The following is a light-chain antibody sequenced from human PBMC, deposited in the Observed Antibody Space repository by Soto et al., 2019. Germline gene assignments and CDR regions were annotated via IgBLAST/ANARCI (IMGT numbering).Light chain of an antibody. CDR3: QPYNSYSEA. Sequence: DIQMTQSPSTLSGSVGDRVTLTCRASQTISSWLAWYQQKPGKAPKLLIYKAYTLKSGVPSRFSGSGSGTEFTITISSLQPDDFATYYCQPYNSYSEAFGPGTKVEIK. CDR1: QTISSW. J-gene: IGKJ1*01. V-gene: IGKV1-5*03. CDR2: KAY.